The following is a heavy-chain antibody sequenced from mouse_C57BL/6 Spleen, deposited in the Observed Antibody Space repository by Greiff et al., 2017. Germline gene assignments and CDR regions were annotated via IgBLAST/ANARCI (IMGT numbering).Heavy chain of an antibody. Sequence: VQLQQSGAELVRPGASVTLSCKASGYTFTDYEMHWVKQTPVHGLEWIGAIDPETGGTAYNQKFKGKAILTADKSSSTAYMELRSLTSEDSAVYYCTRSGGLLLAYWGQGTLVTVSA. CDR2: IDPETGGT. CDR3: TRSGGLLLAY. V-gene: IGHV1-15*01. CDR1: GYTFTDYE. D-gene: IGHD2-3*01. J-gene: IGHJ3*01.